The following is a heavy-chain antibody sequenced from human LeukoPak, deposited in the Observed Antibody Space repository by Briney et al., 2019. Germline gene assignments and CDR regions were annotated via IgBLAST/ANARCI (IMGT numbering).Heavy chain of an antibody. CDR3: AKRVPLTALDS. V-gene: IGHV3-23*01. CDR2: IGDNADRK. J-gene: IGHJ5*01. Sequence: PGGSLRLSCAASGFIFSNYGMTWVRQAPGKGLEWVSTIGDNADRKFYAASVKGRFTISRDNSKNRLFLQMNSLRVEDSGVYYCAKRVPLTALDSWGQGTLVTVSS. CDR1: GFIFSNYG. D-gene: IGHD3-3*01.